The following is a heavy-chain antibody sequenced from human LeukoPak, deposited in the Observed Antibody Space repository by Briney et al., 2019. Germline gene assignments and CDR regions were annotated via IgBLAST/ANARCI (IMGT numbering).Heavy chain of an antibody. J-gene: IGHJ4*02. V-gene: IGHV3-23*01. CDR2: ISGSGGST. Sequence: SGGSLRLSCAASGFTFSSYAMSWVRQAPGKGLEWVSAISGSGGSTYYADSVKGRLTISRDNSKNTLYLQMNSLRAEDTAVYYCAKAYSSAWYSPFDYWGQGTLVTVSS. CDR1: GFTFSSYA. CDR3: AKAYSSAWYSPFDY. D-gene: IGHD6-19*01.